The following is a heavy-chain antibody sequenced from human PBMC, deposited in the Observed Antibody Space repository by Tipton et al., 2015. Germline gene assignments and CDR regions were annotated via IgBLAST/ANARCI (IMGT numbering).Heavy chain of an antibody. CDR3: ARRCGADCYWGYYFDH. V-gene: IGHV4-38-2*01. Sequence: LRLSCAASAYSISSDYYWGWIRQPPGKGLEWIGSISHSGNTYYNPSLKSRVTMSRDTSKNQFSLKLTSVTAADTAVYYCARRCGADCYWGYYFDHWGQGTLVNVSS. CDR2: ISHSGNT. CDR1: AYSISSDYY. D-gene: IGHD2-21*01. J-gene: IGHJ4*02.